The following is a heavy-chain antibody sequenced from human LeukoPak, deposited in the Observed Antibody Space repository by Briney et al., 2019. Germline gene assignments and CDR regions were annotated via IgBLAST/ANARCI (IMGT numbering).Heavy chain of an antibody. D-gene: IGHD2-2*01. V-gene: IGHV3-30*02. Sequence: GGSLRLSCAASGFTFSSYGMHWVRQAPGKGLEWVAFIRYDGSNKYYADSVKGRFTISRDNSKNTLYLQMISLRAEDTAVYYCAKDGDNQLLWGDFDYWGQGTLVTVSS. CDR2: IRYDGSNK. CDR3: AKDGDNQLLWGDFDY. CDR1: GFTFSSYG. J-gene: IGHJ4*02.